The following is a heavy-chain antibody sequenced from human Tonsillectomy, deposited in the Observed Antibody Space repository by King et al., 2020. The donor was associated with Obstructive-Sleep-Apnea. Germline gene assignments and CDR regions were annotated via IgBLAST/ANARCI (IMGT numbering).Heavy chain of an antibody. CDR1: GYTFTSYD. CDR2: MNPNSGDT. V-gene: IGHV1-8*01. Sequence: VQLVESGAEVKKPGASMKVSCKASGYTFTSYDINWVRQATGPGLEWMGWMNPNSGDTVYTQKFQGRVTMTRNISIDTAYVELSSLKSEDTAVYFCARGRLVCYAMDVWGQGTTVTVSS. D-gene: IGHD5/OR15-5a*01. CDR3: ARGRLVCYAMDV. J-gene: IGHJ6*02.